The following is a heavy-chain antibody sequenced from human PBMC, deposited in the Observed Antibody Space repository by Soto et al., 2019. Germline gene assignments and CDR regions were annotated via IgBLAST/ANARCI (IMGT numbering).Heavy chain of an antibody. J-gene: IGHJ6*03. CDR2: IWYDGSNK. CDR1: GFTFSSYG. Sequence: GGSLRLSCAASGFTFSSYGMHWVRQAPGKGLEWVAVIWYDGSNKYYADSVKGRFTISRDNSKNTLYLQMNSLRAEDTAVYYCARDNYGDYYYYMDVWGKGTTVTVSS. CDR3: ARDNYGDYYYYMDV. D-gene: IGHD4-17*01. V-gene: IGHV3-33*01.